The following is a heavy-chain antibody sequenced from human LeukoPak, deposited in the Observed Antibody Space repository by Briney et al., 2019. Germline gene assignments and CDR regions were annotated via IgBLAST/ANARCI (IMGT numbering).Heavy chain of an antibody. CDR1: GFTFISYA. CDR2: IYSGGST. J-gene: IGHJ4*02. D-gene: IGHD1-26*01. V-gene: IGHV3-66*01. CDR3: ARGQSYYPY. Sequence: PGGSLRLSCAASGFTFISYAMSWVRQAPGKGLECVSLIYSGGSTYYSDSVKGRFTISRDNSKNTLYLHMNSLRAEDTAVYYCARGQSYYPYWGQGTLVTVSS.